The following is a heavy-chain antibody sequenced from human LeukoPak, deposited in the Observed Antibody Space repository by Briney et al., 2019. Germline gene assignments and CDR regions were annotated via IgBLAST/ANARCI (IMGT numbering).Heavy chain of an antibody. CDR2: ISGSGGST. CDR1: GFTFSSYT. D-gene: IGHD3-22*01. J-gene: IGHJ6*02. V-gene: IGHV3-23*01. CDR3: AKDKTPYYYDSSGYYYYYYGMDV. Sequence: GGSLRLSCAASGFTFSSYTMSWVRQAPGKGLEWVSAISGSGGSTYYADSVKGRFTISRDNSKNTLYLQMNSLRAEDTAVYYCAKDKTPYYYDSSGYYYYYYGMDVWGQGTTVTVSS.